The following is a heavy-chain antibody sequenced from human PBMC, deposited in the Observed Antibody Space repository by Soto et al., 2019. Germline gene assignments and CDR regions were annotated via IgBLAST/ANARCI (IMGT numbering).Heavy chain of an antibody. CDR3: GVPEDMDRTAPGY. J-gene: IGHJ4*02. D-gene: IGHD3-10*01. Sequence: EVQLVESGGGLVKPGGSLRLSCAASGLTFSNAWMNWVRQAPGKGLEWIGYILSKNEGGRTGYAAPVKGRFSISRDDSKHMLYLQMNSLTNEDTAVYYCGVPEDMDRTAPGYWGQGILVTVSS. V-gene: IGHV3-15*01. CDR1: GLTFSNAW. CDR2: ILSKNEGGRT.